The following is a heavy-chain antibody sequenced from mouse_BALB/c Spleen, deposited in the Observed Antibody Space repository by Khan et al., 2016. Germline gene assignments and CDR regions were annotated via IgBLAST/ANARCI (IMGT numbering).Heavy chain of an antibody. CDR2: INTYSGES. D-gene: IGHD1-1*01. J-gene: IGHJ1*01. CDR3: ARYRYYYGSSRYFDV. CDR1: GYTFTNYG. Sequence: QIQLVQSGPELKRPGKTVKISCKASGYTFTNYGINWVKQAPGKGLKWMGWINTYSGESTYADDFKGRFAFSLETSANTAYLQINNLKNEDTATYFCARYRYYYGSSRYFDVWGEGTTVTVSS. V-gene: IGHV9-3-1*01.